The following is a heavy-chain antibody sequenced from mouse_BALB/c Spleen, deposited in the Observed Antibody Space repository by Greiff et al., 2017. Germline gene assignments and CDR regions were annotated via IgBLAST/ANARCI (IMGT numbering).Heavy chain of an antibody. D-gene: IGHD1-2*01. Sequence: QVQLMESGPGLVAPSQSLSITCTVSGFSLTGYGVNWVRQPPGKGLEWLGMIWGDGSTDYNSALKSRLSISKDNSKSQVFLKMHSLQTDDTARYYCDRDHDYAWFAYWGQGTLVTVSA. CDR2: IWGDGST. V-gene: IGHV2-6-7*01. CDR1: GFSLTGYG. J-gene: IGHJ3*01. CDR3: DRDHDYAWFAY.